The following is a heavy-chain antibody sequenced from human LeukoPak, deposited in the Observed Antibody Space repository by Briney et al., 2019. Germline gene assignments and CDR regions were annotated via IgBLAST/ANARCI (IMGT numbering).Heavy chain of an antibody. Sequence: PGGSLRLSCAASGFAFDSYAMSWVRQAPGKGLEWVANLRPDGSDKYYADSVKGRFTISRDNAKNSLYLQMNGLRADDTAIYYCARDAYDDASESWGQGTLVTVSS. CDR1: GFAFDSYA. V-gene: IGHV3-7*01. CDR3: ARDAYDDASES. J-gene: IGHJ5*02. D-gene: IGHD3-3*01. CDR2: LRPDGSDK.